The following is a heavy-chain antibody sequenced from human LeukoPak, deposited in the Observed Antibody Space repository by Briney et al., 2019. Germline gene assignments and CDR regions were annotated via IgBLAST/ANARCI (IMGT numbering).Heavy chain of an antibody. J-gene: IGHJ5*02. CDR1: GYTFTGYY. D-gene: IGHD2-2*01. CDR3: ARPQSYCSSTSCQVGWFDP. CDR2: INPNSGGT. V-gene: IGHV1-2*02. Sequence: EASVKVSCKASGYTFTGYYMHWVRQAPGQGLEWMGWINPNSGGTNYAQKFQGRVTMTRDTSISTAYMELSRLRSDDTAVYYCARPQSYCSSTSCQVGWFDPWGREPWSPSPQ.